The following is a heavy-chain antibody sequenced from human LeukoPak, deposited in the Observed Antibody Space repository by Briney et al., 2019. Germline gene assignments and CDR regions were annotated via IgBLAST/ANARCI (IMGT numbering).Heavy chain of an antibody. Sequence: GGSLRLSCAASGFTFSSYGMHWVRQAPGKGLEWVAVISYDGSNKYYADSVKGRFTISRDNSKNTLYLQMNSLRAEDTAVYYCAREKVEMATLYYYYGMDVWGQGTTVTVSS. V-gene: IGHV3-30*12. J-gene: IGHJ6*02. CDR2: ISYDGSNK. D-gene: IGHD5-24*01. CDR3: AREKVEMATLYYYYGMDV. CDR1: GFTFSSYG.